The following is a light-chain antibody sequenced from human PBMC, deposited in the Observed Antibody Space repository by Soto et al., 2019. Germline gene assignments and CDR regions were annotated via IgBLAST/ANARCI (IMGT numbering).Light chain of an antibody. Sequence: EIVLTQSPGTLSLSPGERATLSCRASQSVSSNFLAWYQEKPGQAPRLLIYGAYSRATGIPDRFSGSGSGTDFTLTISRLEPEDFAVYYCRQXGRSLGFACGGGTKVDIK. CDR1: QSVSSNF. V-gene: IGKV3-20*01. CDR2: GAY. CDR3: RQXGRSLGFA. J-gene: IGKJ4*01.